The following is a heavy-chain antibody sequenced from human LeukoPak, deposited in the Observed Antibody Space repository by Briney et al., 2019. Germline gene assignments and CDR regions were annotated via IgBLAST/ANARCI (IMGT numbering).Heavy chain of an antibody. Sequence: SETLSLTCTVSGDSVSSSSYYWDWIRQPPGKGLEWIGSISSDGNTHYNTSLKSRVTMSVDTSKNQFSLKLTSVTAADTAVYYCARHDGNDIVVVPAANPFDYWGQGTLVTVSS. CDR3: ARHDGNDIVVVPAANPFDY. CDR1: GDSVSSSSYY. D-gene: IGHD2-2*01. CDR2: ISSDGNT. J-gene: IGHJ4*02. V-gene: IGHV4-39*01.